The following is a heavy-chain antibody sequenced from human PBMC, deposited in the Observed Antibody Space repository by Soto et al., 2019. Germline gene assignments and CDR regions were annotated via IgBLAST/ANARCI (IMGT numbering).Heavy chain of an antibody. V-gene: IGHV4-34*01. CDR2: INHGGST. Sequence: QVHLHHWGAGLLKPSETLSLTCAVYGESFIGYYWTWIRQSPGKGLEWIGEINHGGSTNYNPSLKSRVTISIDTSKNQFSLKLTSVTAADTSVYYCARTDIVTTNWFDPWGQGTLVTVSS. CDR1: GESFIGYY. J-gene: IGHJ5*02. D-gene: IGHD5-12*01. CDR3: ARTDIVTTNWFDP.